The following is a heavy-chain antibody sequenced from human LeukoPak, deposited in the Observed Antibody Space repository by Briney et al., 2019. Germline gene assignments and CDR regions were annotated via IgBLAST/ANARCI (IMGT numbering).Heavy chain of an antibody. D-gene: IGHD3-22*01. CDR2: INPSGGST. CDR3: ARGSALSGYSPMPIDY. CDR1: GDTFTSYY. V-gene: IGHV1-46*01. Sequence: ASVKVSCKASGDTFTSYYMHWVRQAPGQGLEWMGIINPSGGSTSYAQKFQGRVTMTRDTSTSTVYMELSSLRSEDTAVYYCARGSALSGYSPMPIDYWGQGTLVTVSS. J-gene: IGHJ4*02.